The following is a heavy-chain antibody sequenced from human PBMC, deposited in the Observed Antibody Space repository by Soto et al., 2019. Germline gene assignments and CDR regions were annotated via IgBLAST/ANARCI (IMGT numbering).Heavy chain of an antibody. J-gene: IGHJ6*04. CDR3: ARDDYGSEV. CDR2: IIPIFGTA. V-gene: IGHV1-69*12. Sequence: QVQLVQSWAEVKKPGSSVKVSCNAAGGTFSSYAIHWVRQAPGQGLKWMGGIIPIFGTANYAQKFQGRVTITADDSTSTAYIELSSLRSVDTAVYYCARDDYGSEVWGKGTKVTVSS. CDR1: GGTFSSYA. D-gene: IGHD3-10*01.